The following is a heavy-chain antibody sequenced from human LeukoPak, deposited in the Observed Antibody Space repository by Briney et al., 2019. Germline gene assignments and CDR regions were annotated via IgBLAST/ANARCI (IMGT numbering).Heavy chain of an antibody. J-gene: IGHJ4*02. CDR3: ARAVKDILTGYADVGGY. CDR2: INPNSGGT. D-gene: IGHD3-9*01. Sequence: ASVKVSCKASGYTFTGYYMHWVRQAPGQGLEWMGWINPNSGGTNYAQKFQGRVTMTRDTSISTAYMELSRLRSDDTAVYYCARAVKDILTGYADVGGYWGQGTLVTVSS. CDR1: GYTFTGYY. V-gene: IGHV1-2*02.